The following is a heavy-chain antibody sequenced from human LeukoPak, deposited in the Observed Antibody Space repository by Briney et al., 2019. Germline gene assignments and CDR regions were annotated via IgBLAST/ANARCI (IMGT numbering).Heavy chain of an antibody. CDR3: AKTAWYSSSSDGGYDY. V-gene: IGHV1-69*13. D-gene: IGHD6-13*01. Sequence: GASVKVSCKASGGTFSSYAISWVRQAPGQGLEWMGGIIPIFGTANYAQKFQGRVTITADESTSTAYMELSSLRSEDTAVYYCAKTAWYSSSSDGGYDYWGQGTLVTVSS. J-gene: IGHJ4*02. CDR2: IIPIFGTA. CDR1: GGTFSSYA.